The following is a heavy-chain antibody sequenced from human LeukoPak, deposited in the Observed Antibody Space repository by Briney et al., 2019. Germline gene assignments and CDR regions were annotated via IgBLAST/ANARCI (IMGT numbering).Heavy chain of an antibody. Sequence: PSETLSLTCAVSGDSLSSGYYWGWTRQPPGKGLEWIGSISHSGSTYYNPSLTSRVTIPVDTSKNQFSLKLSSVTASDTAVYYCARRYFPRYFDYWGQGTLVTVSS. J-gene: IGHJ4*02. CDR3: ARRYFPRYFDY. D-gene: IGHD3-9*01. CDR2: ISHSGST. V-gene: IGHV4-38-2*01. CDR1: GDSLSSGYY.